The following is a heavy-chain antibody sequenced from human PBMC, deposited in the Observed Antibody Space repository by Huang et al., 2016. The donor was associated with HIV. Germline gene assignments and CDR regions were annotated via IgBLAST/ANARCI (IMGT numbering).Heavy chain of an antibody. J-gene: IGHJ4*02. CDR2: ISGDNVST. D-gene: IGHD3-16*01. CDR1: GYKFHIYE. Sequence: QIHLVQSGPEVKQPGASLKVSCKASGYKFHIYEITWVRQTPGQGLEWMGWISGDNVSTRFAQNFQDRLTMTTDVSTSTAYLELRSLRLDDTAVYYCARTKGEFDFWGQGALVTVSS. V-gene: IGHV1-18*04. CDR3: ARTKGEFDF.